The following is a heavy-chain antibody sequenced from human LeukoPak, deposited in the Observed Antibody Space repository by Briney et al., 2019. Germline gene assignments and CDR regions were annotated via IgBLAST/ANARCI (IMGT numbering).Heavy chain of an antibody. V-gene: IGHV5-51*01. D-gene: IGHD3-9*01. J-gene: IGHJ4*02. CDR1: GYRFSNYW. CDR3: ARGKITEILVYY. Sequence: GESLKISCKGSGYRFSNYWIGWVRQMPGRGLECMGIMYPGDSDARYSPSFQGQITMSADKSIDTAYLQWNSLKASDNAIYYCARGKITEILVYYWGQGPLVT. CDR2: MYPGDSDA.